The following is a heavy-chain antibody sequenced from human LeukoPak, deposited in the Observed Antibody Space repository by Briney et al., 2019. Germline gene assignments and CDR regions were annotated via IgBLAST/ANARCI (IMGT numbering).Heavy chain of an antibody. CDR1: GGSISSYY. V-gene: IGHV4-4*07. CDR2: IYTSGST. CDR3: ARALIAAADPDAFDI. J-gene: IGHJ3*02. Sequence: SETLSLTCTVSGGSISSYYWSWIRQPAGKGLEWIGRIYTSGSTNYNPSLKSRVTMSVDTSKNQFSLKLSSVTAADTAVYYCARALIAAADPDAFDIWGQGTMVTVSS. D-gene: IGHD6-13*01.